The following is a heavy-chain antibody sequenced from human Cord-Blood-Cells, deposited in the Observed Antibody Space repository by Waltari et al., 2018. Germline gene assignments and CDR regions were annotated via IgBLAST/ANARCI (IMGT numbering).Heavy chain of an antibody. V-gene: IGHV1-69*09. CDR3: ATTPYYSNYYYYYYYVDV. Sequence: QVQLVQSGAEVKKPGSSVKVSCKASGGTFSSYAISWVRQAPGQGLEWMGKIIPNLGIANYPKKCQGRVMITADKSTSTAYMELSSLRSEDTAVYYCATTPYYSNYYYYYYYVDVWGKGTTVTVSS. J-gene: IGHJ6*03. CDR1: GGTFSSYA. D-gene: IGHD4-4*01. CDR2: IIPNLGIA.